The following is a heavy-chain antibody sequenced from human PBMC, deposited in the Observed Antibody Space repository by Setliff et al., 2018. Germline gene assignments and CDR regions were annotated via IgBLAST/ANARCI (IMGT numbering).Heavy chain of an antibody. Sequence: PSETLSLTCTVSNGSISSGNYFWGWIRRPPGKGLEWMGSIFYTGSTYYSPSLKSRVTMSIDTSKNQFSLNLNSVTAADTAVYYCARGVTRPIYYYYYYMDVWGKGTTVTVSS. D-gene: IGHD4-4*01. J-gene: IGHJ6*03. CDR3: ARGVTRPIYYYYYYMDV. CDR1: NGSISSGNYF. CDR2: IFYTGST. V-gene: IGHV4-39*01.